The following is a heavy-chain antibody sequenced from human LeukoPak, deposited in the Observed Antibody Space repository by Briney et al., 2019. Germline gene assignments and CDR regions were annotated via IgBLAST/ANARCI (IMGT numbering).Heavy chain of an antibody. Sequence: SETLSLTCSVSGGSISSYYWSWIRQPPGKGLEWIGYIYSTGSTNYNPSLKSRVTMSVDTSKNQFSLKLSSVTAADTAVYSCARGKGDSLSAFDIWGQGTMLTVSS. CDR3: ARGKGDSLSAFDI. V-gene: IGHV4-59*01. CDR1: GGSISSYY. J-gene: IGHJ3*02. CDR2: IYSTGST. D-gene: IGHD2-21*01.